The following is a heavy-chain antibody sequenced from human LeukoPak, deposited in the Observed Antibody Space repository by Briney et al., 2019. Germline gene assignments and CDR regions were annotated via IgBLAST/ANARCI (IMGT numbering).Heavy chain of an antibody. Sequence: ASVKVSCKASGYTFTGYYMHWVRQAPGQGLEWMGWINPNSGGTNYAQKFQGRVTMTRDTSISTAYMELSRLRSDDTAVYYCARGIVVVAATAGDYWGQGTLVTASS. V-gene: IGHV1-2*02. D-gene: IGHD2-15*01. CDR2: INPNSGGT. J-gene: IGHJ4*02. CDR1: GYTFTGYY. CDR3: ARGIVVVAATAGDY.